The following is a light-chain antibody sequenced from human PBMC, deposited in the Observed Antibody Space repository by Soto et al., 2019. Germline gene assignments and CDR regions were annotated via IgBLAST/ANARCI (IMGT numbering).Light chain of an antibody. CDR2: GAS. J-gene: IGKJ4*01. CDR3: QQYNNWPLT. V-gene: IGKV3-15*01. CDR1: QYINTR. Sequence: EIVLTQSPATLSSFPGDRITLSCRASQYINTRLAWYQQKPGQAPRLLIYGASTRATGFPARFSGSGSGTEFTLTISSLQSEDFAVYYCQQYNNWPLTFGGGTKVDIK.